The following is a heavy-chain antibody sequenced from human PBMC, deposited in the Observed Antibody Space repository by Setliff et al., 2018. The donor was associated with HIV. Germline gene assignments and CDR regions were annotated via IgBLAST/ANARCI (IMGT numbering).Heavy chain of an antibody. D-gene: IGHD2-21*02. J-gene: IGHJ4*02. CDR1: GGSISSYY. CDR2: IYTSGST. V-gene: IGHV4-4*09. Sequence: SETLSLTCTVSGGSISSYYWSWIRQPPGKGLEWIGYIYTSGSTNYNPSLKSRVTISVDTSKNQFSLKLSSLTAADTAVYYCASSSGDYYYFDYWGQGTLVTVSS. CDR3: ASSSGDYYYFDY.